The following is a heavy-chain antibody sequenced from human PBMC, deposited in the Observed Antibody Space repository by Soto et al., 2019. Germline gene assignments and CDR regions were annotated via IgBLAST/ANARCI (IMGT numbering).Heavy chain of an antibody. Sequence: EVQLVESGGGLVLPGGSLRLACAASEFSVSDNYMNWVRQAPGKGLEWVAVIFSGGSTNYADSVKGRFTISRLKSENTLYLQMSSLRPEDTAVYFCKSRHYWGRGTLVTVSS. V-gene: IGHV3-53*04. CDR3: KSRHY. CDR2: IFSGGST. CDR1: EFSVSDNY. J-gene: IGHJ4*02.